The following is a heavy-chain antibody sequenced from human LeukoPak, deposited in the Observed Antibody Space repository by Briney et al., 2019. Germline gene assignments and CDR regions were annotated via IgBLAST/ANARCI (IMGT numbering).Heavy chain of an antibody. D-gene: IGHD3-3*01. CDR2: IFRGGST. J-gene: IGHJ4*02. Sequence: SETLSLTCAASGYSISIAYYWGWIRKPPGKDLEWIGRIFRGGSTSYNPSLMSRLTMSMDTSKNQFSLQLTSVTAADTAVYYCARYDSRGSGSTQLEYWGQGILVTISS. CDR3: ARYDSRGSGSTQLEY. V-gene: IGHV4-38-2*01. CDR1: GYSISIAYY.